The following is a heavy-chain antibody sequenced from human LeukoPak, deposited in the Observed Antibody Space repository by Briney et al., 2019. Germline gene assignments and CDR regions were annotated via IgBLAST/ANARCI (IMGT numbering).Heavy chain of an antibody. CDR1: GFTFSSYW. V-gene: IGHV3-7*01. CDR3: ARDHTRGYGDYGDY. Sequence: GGSLRLSCAASGFTFSSYWMSWVRQAPGKGLEWVANIKQDGSVKYYVDSVKGRFTISRDNAKNSLYLQMNSLRAEDTAVYYCARDHTRGYGDYGDYWGQGTLVTVSS. D-gene: IGHD4-17*01. J-gene: IGHJ4*02. CDR2: IKQDGSVK.